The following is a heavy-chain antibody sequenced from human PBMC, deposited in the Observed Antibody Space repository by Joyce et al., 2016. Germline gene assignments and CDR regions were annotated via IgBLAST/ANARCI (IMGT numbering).Heavy chain of an antibody. CDR1: GFTFTKYW. CDR3: ARGQLTNQHWFDP. CDR2: INSDGSST. Sequence: EVQLVESGGDLVQPGGSLRLSCAASGFTFTKYWRHWVRQAPGKGLVWVSRINSDGSSTTYADSVEGRFTISRDNAKNTVYLQMNNLRVEDTAVYYCARGQLTNQHWFDPWGQGTLVTVSS. V-gene: IGHV3-74*01. D-gene: IGHD6-6*01. J-gene: IGHJ5*02.